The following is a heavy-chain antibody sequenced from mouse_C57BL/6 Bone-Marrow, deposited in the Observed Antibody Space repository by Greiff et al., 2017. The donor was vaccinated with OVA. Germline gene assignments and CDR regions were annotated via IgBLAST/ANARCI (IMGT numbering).Heavy chain of an antibody. CDR3: ARHGGHWYFDV. CDR1: GFTFSDYY. V-gene: IGHV5-12*01. CDR2: ISNGGGST. Sequence: DVHLVESGGGLVQPGGSLKLSCAASGFTFSDYYMYWVRQTPEKRLEWVAYISNGGGSTYYPDTVKGRFTISRDNAKNTLYLQMSRLKSEDTAMYYCARHGGHWYFDVWGTGTTVTVSS. J-gene: IGHJ1*03.